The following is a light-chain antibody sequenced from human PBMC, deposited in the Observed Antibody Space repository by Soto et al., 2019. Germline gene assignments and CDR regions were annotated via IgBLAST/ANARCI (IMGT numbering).Light chain of an antibody. Sequence: DLQMTQSPSTLSASVGARVTITCRASQSISSWLAWYQQKPGKAPNLLIYDASSLESGVPSRFSGSGSGTEFTLTISNLQPDDSATYYCQQYKSYSTFGQGTKVDIK. CDR3: QQYKSYST. CDR2: DAS. J-gene: IGKJ2*01. V-gene: IGKV1-5*01. CDR1: QSISSW.